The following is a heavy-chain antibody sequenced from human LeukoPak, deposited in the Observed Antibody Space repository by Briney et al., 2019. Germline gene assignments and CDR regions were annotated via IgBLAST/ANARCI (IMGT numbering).Heavy chain of an antibody. V-gene: IGHV4-34*01. CDR2: INDSGST. D-gene: IGHD2-8*02. CDR1: GGSFRGYY. CDR3: TGQSKGGDHDESTGPRDY. Sequence: SETLSLTCADSGGSFRGYYWSWIRQPPGKGLEWIGEINDSGSTNYNPSLKSRVTISVDTSKNQFSLKLSSVTAADTAVYYCTGQSKGGDHDESTGPRDYWGEGTLVTVSS. J-gene: IGHJ4*02.